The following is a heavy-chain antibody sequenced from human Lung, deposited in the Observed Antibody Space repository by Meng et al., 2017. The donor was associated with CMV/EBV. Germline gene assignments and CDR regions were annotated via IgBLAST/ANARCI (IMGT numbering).Heavy chain of an antibody. Sequence: GGSLRLXXVGSGFTFSMSEFHWVRQPIGQGLEWVSAIGTPGDTYYSDSVKGRFTISRDNAKNSLYLQMNSLGAGDTAVYYCARESRSSAWNSWYFDIWGRDTXVTVSS. CDR3: ARESRSSAWNSWYFDI. V-gene: IGHV3-13*01. D-gene: IGHD6-19*01. CDR1: GFTFSMSE. J-gene: IGHJ2*01. CDR2: IGTPGDT.